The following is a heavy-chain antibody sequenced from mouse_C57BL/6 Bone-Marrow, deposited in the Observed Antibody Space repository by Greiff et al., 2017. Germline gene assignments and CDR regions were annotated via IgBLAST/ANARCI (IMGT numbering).Heavy chain of an antibody. CDR3: VRQGIYYGNYVYFDY. V-gene: IGHV10-1*01. CDR1: GFSFNTYA. J-gene: IGHJ2*01. CDR2: IRSKSNNYAT. D-gene: IGHD2-1*01. Sequence: EVQLVESGGGLVQPKGSLKLSCAASGFSFNTYAMNWVRQAPGKGLEWVARIRSKSNNYATYYADSVKDRFTISRDDSESMLYLQMNNLKTEDTAMYYCVRQGIYYGNYVYFDYWGQGTTLTVSS.